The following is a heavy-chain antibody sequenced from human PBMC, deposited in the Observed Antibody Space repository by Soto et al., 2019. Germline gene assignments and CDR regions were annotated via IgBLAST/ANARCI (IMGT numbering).Heavy chain of an antibody. D-gene: IGHD3-10*01. CDR3: ARGYPMVRGVANFDY. V-gene: IGHV4-31*03. J-gene: IGHJ4*02. CDR2: IYYSGST. Sequence: PSETLSLTCPVSGGYISSGGYYWSWIRQHPGKGLEWIGYIYYSGSTYYNPSLKSRVTISVDTSKNQFSLKLSSVTAADTAVYYCARGYPMVRGVANFDYWGQGTLVTVSS. CDR1: GGYISSGGYY.